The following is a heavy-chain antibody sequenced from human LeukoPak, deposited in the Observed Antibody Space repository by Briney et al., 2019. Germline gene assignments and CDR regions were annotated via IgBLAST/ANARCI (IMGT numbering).Heavy chain of an antibody. CDR2: ISYEGSNK. J-gene: IGHJ4*02. V-gene: IGHV3-30-3*01. CDR1: GFTFSTYH. CDR3: ARAYSARGLMPGGY. Sequence: GGSLRLSCAASGFTFSTYHMHWIRQAPDKGLEWVAVISYEGSNKDCADSVKGRFTLSRDNSKNTLYLQMNSLRAEDTAVYYCARAYSARGLMPGGYWGQGTLVTVSS. D-gene: IGHD3-10*02.